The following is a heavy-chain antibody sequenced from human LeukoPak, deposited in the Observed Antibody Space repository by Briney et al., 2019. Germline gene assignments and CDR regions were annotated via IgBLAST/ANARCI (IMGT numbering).Heavy chain of an antibody. CDR3: AAGDSFDY. D-gene: IGHD4-17*01. Sequence: GGSLRLSCAASGFTFSSYWMHWVRQAPGKGLVWVSRISSDGGDTIYADSVKGRFTILRDNANNTLYLQMNSLRGDDTAVYYCAAGDSFDYWGQGSLVTVYS. CDR2: ISSDGGDT. CDR1: GFTFSSYW. V-gene: IGHV3-74*01. J-gene: IGHJ4*02.